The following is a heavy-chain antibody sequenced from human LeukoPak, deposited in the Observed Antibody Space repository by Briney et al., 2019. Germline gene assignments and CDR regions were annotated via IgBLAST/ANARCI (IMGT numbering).Heavy chain of an antibody. CDR1: GFTFDDYA. D-gene: IGHD1-26*01. Sequence: PGGSLRLSCAASGFTFDDYAMHWVLQAPGQGLDWVSGISWNSGSIGYADSVKGRFTISRDNAKNSLYLQMNSLRAEDTALYYCAKDIGSGGYRRGLDYWGQGTLVTVSS. V-gene: IGHV3-9*01. J-gene: IGHJ4*02. CDR2: ISWNSGSI. CDR3: AKDIGSGGYRRGLDY.